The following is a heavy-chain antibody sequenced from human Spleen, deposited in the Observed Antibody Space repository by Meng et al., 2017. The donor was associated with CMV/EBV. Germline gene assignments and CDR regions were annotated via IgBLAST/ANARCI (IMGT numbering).Heavy chain of an antibody. CDR2: INPSSGST. V-gene: IGHV1-46*04. J-gene: IGHJ1*01. CDR1: GYAFTRHY. D-gene: IGHD3-22*01. CDR3: AREGQDSSAYAH. Sequence: SCKASGYAFTRHYIQWLRQAPGQGFEWMGMINPSSGSTNYAEKWQGRVTMTADTSTSTVSMDLRSLTSEDTATYYCAREGQDSSAYAHWGQGTLVTVSS.